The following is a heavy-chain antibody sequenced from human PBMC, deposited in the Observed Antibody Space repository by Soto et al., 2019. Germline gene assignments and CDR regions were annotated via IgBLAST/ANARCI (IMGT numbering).Heavy chain of an antibody. V-gene: IGHV4-59*01. J-gene: IGHJ6*02. CDR1: GASLSSYC. D-gene: IGHD3-3*01. Sequence: QVQLQESGPGLVKASETLSLTCTVSGASLSSYCWSWVRQAPGKGLEWIGYICSGNTIYIPSLKSRVTISVDTSKNQFSLKMNSVTAADTAVYFCASSKVGFWSGFGMDVWGQGTTVTVSS. CDR3: ASSKVGFWSGFGMDV. CDR2: ICSGNT.